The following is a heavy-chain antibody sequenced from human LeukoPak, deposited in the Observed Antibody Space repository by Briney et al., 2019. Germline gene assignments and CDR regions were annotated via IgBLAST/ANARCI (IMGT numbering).Heavy chain of an antibody. V-gene: IGHV4-39*02. CDR3: AREARHYCENPKNDY. CDR1: GGSISSSRYY. Sequence: SETLSLTCTVSGGSISSSRYYWGWIRQPPGKGLEWIGSIYYSGSTYYNPSLKSRVTISVDTSKDQFSLKLSSVTAADTAVYYCAREARHYCENPKNDYWGQGTLVTVSS. D-gene: IGHD3-10*01. CDR2: IYYSGST. J-gene: IGHJ4*02.